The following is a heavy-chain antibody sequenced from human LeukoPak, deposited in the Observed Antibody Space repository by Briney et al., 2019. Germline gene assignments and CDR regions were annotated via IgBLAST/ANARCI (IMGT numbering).Heavy chain of an antibody. J-gene: IGHJ4*02. Sequence: PSETLSLTCTVSGGSISPHYWSWTRQVPGKGLEWIGYIYYKGSTNYNPSLKSRVTISVDTSKNQFSLRLSSVTTADTAVYYCAGASVWAATRAAAGNDYWGQGTLVTVSS. CDR3: AGASVWAATRAAAGNDY. D-gene: IGHD6-13*01. CDR1: GGSISPHY. CDR2: IYYKGST. V-gene: IGHV4-59*11.